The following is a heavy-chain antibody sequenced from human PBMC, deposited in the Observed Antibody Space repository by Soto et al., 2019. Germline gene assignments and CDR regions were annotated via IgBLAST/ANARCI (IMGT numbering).Heavy chain of an antibody. CDR3: ARVVAFPQYYFDY. J-gene: IGHJ4*02. V-gene: IGHV3-53*02. CDR1: GFTVISNY. D-gene: IGHD2-21*01. Sequence: EVQLVETGGGLIQPGGSLRLSCAASGFTVISNYMSWVRQAPGKGLEWVSVIYSGGSTYYADSVKGRFTISRDNSKNTLYLQMNSLRAEDTAVYYCARVVAFPQYYFDYWGQGTLVTVSP. CDR2: IYSGGST.